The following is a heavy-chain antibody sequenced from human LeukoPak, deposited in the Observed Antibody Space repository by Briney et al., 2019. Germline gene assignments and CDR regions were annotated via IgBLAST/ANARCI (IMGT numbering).Heavy chain of an antibody. V-gene: IGHV4-61*02. CDR3: ARQTNDDFWSGYYYPPGY. J-gene: IGHJ4*02. CDR1: GGSISSGGHF. D-gene: IGHD3-3*01. CDR2: IYTSGST. Sequence: PSETLSLTCTVSGGSISSGGHFWSWIRQHPGKGLEWIGRIYTSGSTNYNPSLKSRVTMSVDTSKNQFSLKLSSVTAADTAVYYCARQTNDDFWSGYYYPPGYWGQGTLVTVSS.